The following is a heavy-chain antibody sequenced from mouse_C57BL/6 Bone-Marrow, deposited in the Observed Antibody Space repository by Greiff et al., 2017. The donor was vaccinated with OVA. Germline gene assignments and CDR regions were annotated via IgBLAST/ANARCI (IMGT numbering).Heavy chain of an antibody. J-gene: IGHJ2*01. CDR3: TTLTGRDY. V-gene: IGHV14-4*01. D-gene: IGHD4-1*01. CDR1: GFNIKDDY. Sequence: EVQLQQSGAELVRPGASVKLSCTASGFNIKDDYMHWVKQRPEQGLEWIGWIDPENGDTEYASKFQGKATITADTSSNTAYLQLSSLTSEDTAVYYCTTLTGRDYWGQGTTLTVSS. CDR2: IDPENGDT.